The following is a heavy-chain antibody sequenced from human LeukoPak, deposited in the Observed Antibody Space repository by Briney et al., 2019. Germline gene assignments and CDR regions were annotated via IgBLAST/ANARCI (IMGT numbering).Heavy chain of an antibody. CDR1: GYTSTSYG. V-gene: IGHV1-18*01. CDR3: ARDFSVSNYYDSSGYYGIFDY. Sequence: ASVKVSCKASGYTSTSYGISWVRQAPGQGLEWMGWISAYNGNTNYAQKLQGRVTMTTDTSTSTAYMELRSLRSDDTAVYYCARDFSVSNYYDSSGYYGIFDYWGQGTLVTVSS. D-gene: IGHD3-22*01. CDR2: ISAYNGNT. J-gene: IGHJ4*02.